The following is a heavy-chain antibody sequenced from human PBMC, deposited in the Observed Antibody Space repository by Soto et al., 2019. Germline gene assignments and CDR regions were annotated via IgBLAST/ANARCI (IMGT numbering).Heavy chain of an antibody. V-gene: IGHV1-69*02. Sequence: QVQLVQSGAEVKKPGSSVKVSCKASGGTFSSYTISWVRQAPGQGLEWMGRIIPILGIANYAQKFQGRVTITTNKSTSTAYMELSRLRSEDTGVYYCAMEYRSSTSCYRDYWGQGTLVTVSS. CDR1: GGTFSSYT. J-gene: IGHJ4*02. CDR2: IIPILGIA. D-gene: IGHD2-2*02. CDR3: AMEYRSSTSCYRDY.